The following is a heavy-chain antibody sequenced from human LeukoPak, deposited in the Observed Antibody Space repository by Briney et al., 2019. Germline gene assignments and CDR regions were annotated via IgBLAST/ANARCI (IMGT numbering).Heavy chain of an antibody. CDR1: GFTFSSYG. CDR3: AKDLPRDGSGSHFPLDY. V-gene: IGHV3-23*01. Sequence: GGSLRLSCAASGFTFSSYGMSWVRQAPGKGLEWVSAISGSGGSTYYADSVKGRFTISRDNSKNTLYLQMNSLRAEDTAVYYCAKDLPRDGSGSHFPLDYWGQGTLVTVSS. CDR2: ISGSGGST. D-gene: IGHD3-10*01. J-gene: IGHJ4*02.